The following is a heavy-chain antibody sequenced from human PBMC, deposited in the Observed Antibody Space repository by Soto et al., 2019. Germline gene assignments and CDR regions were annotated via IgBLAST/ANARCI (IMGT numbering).Heavy chain of an antibody. CDR1: GGSISSGDYS. D-gene: IGHD4-17*01. CDR3: ARFFGDYINWFDP. J-gene: IGHJ5*02. CDR2: IYHSGST. Sequence: SETLSLTCAVSGGSISSGDYSWGGIRQPPGKGLEWIGYIYHSGSTYYNPSLKSRVTISIDRSKSQFSLKLSSVTAADTAVYYCARFFGDYINWFDPWCQGTLVTVSS. V-gene: IGHV4-30-2*01.